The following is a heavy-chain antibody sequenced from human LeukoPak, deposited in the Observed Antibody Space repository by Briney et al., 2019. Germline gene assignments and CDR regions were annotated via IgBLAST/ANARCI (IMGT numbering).Heavy chain of an antibody. CDR1: GYTFTGYY. J-gene: IGHJ4*02. CDR3: ARPRYSSSWYYFDY. D-gene: IGHD6-13*01. V-gene: IGHV1-2*02. Sequence: GASVKVSCKASGYTFTGYYMHWVRQAPGQGLEWMGWINPNSGGTNYAQKFQGRVTMARDTSISTAYMELSRLRSDDTAVYYCARPRYSSSWYYFDYWGQGTLVTVSS. CDR2: INPNSGGT.